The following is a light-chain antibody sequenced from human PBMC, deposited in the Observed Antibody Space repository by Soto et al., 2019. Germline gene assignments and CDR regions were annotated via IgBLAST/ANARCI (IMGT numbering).Light chain of an antibody. CDR3: FSYRSGTSDV. J-gene: IGLJ1*01. V-gene: IGLV2-11*01. CDR2: DVT. Sequence: QSALTQPRSVSGSPGQSVTISCTGTSSDVGGYNYVSWYQQHPGRAPKFMIYDVTKRPSGVPDRFSGSKSGNTASLTISGLQAEDEADYYCFSYRSGTSDVFGTGTKLTVL. CDR1: SSDVGGYNY.